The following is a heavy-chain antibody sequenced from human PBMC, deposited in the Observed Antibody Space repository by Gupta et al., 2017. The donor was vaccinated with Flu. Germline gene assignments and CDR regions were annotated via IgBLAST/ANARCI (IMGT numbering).Heavy chain of an antibody. CDR2: IRSKAYGGTT. D-gene: IGHD3-22*01. CDR3: TRDLGYDSSGYYYFSYYFDY. V-gene: IGHV3-49*03. J-gene: IGHJ4*02. Sequence: EVQLVESGGGVVQPGRSLRLSCTASGFTFGDYAMSWFRQAPGKGLEWVGFIRSKAYGGTTEYAASVKGRFTISRDDSKSIAYLQMNSLKTEDTAVYYCTRDLGYDSSGYYYFSYYFDYWGQGTLVTVSS. CDR1: GFTFGDYA.